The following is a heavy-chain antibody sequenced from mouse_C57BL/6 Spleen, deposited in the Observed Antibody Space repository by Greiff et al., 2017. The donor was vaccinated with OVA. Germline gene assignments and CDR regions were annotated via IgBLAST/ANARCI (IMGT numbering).Heavy chain of an antibody. D-gene: IGHD1-1*01. CDR2: IDPSDSYT. J-gene: IGHJ2*01. Sequence: VQLQQSGAELVKPGASVKLSCKASGYTFTSYWMQWVKQRPGQGLEWIGEIDPSDSYTNYNQKFKGKATLTVDTSSSTAYMQLSSLTSEDSAVYYCARKGITTVAFDYWGQGTTLTVSS. CDR3: ARKGITTVAFDY. V-gene: IGHV1-50*01. CDR1: GYTFTSYW.